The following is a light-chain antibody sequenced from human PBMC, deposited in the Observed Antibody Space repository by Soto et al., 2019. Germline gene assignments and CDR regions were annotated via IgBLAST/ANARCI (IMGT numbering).Light chain of an antibody. V-gene: IGKV3-11*01. CDR1: QSVSSH. J-gene: IGKJ5*01. Sequence: EIVLTQSPATLSLSPGERATLSCRASQSVSSHLAWFQQRPGQAPRLLIYDASNRATGIPARFSVRGSGTDFTLTISSLEPEDFAAYYCQQRSSAITFGQGTRLEIK. CDR2: DAS. CDR3: QQRSSAIT.